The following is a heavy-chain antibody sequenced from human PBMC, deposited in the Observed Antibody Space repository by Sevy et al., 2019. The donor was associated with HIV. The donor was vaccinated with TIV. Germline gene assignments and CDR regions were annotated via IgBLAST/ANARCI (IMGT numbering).Heavy chain of an antibody. CDR2: ISWNSGSI. CDR3: AKDKGYCTNGVCYTSYYYYGMDV. D-gene: IGHD2-8*01. J-gene: IGHJ6*02. V-gene: IGHV3-9*01. CDR1: GFTFDDYA. Sequence: GGSLRLSCAASGFTFDDYAMHWVRQAPGKGLEWVSGISWNSGSIGYADSVKGRFTISRENAKNSLYLQMNSLRAEDTALYYCAKDKGYCTNGVCYTSYYYYGMDVWGQGTTVTVSS.